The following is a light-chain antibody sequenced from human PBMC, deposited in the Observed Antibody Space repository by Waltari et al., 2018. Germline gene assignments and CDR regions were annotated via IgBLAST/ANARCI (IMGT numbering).Light chain of an antibody. CDR1: SSNIGSNY. Sequence: QSVLTQSPSASGTPGQRVTISCSGSSSNIGSNYVYWYQQLPGTAPKLLIYWNNRRPSGFPDRFSGSKSGTSASLAISGLRSEDEADYYCAAWDDSLSALYVFGTGTKVTVL. V-gene: IGLV1-47*01. J-gene: IGLJ1*01. CDR2: WNN. CDR3: AAWDDSLSALYV.